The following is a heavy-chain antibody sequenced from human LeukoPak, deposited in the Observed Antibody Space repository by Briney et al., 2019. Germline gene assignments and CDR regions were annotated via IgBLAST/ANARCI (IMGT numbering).Heavy chain of an antibody. D-gene: IGHD3-9*01. CDR1: GGSISSSSYY. Sequence: SETLSLTCTVSGGSISSSSYYWGWIRQPPGKGLEWIGSIYYSGSTYYNPSLKSRVTISVDTSKNQFSLKLSSVTAADTAVYYCARYYDILTGYPDSSGYYGLDYWGQGTLVTVSS. CDR3: ARYYDILTGYPDSSGYYGLDY. J-gene: IGHJ4*02. CDR2: IYYSGST. V-gene: IGHV4-39*01.